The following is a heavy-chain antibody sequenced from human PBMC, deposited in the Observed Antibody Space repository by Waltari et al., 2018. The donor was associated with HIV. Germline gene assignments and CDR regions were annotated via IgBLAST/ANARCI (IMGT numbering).Heavy chain of an antibody. CDR2: IRSKPYGGTT. J-gene: IGHJ4*02. CDR3: SRLVVGYNYGYYFDS. D-gene: IGHD5-18*01. Sequence: VQLVESGGGLVQSGRSLRLSCTASGFTFDDHAMSWFRQAPGKRLEWVGFIRSKPYGGTTEYAASVKGRFTISRDDSKSIAYLQMNSLKSDDAAVYYCSRLVVGYNYGYYFDSWGQGTLVTVSS. V-gene: IGHV3-49*03. CDR1: GFTFDDHA.